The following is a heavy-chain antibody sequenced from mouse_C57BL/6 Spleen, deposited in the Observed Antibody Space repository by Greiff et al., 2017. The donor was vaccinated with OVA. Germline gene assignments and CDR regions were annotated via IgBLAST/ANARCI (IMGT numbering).Heavy chain of an antibody. Sequence: VQLQQPGAELVKPGASVKLSCKASGYTFTSYWMHWVKQRPGQGLEWIGMIHPNSGSTNYNEKFKSKATLTVDKSSSTAYMQLSSLTSEDSAVYYCARQLRRPEGNAMDYWGQGTSVTVSS. CDR3: ARQLRRPEGNAMDY. J-gene: IGHJ4*01. CDR1: GYTFTSYW. V-gene: IGHV1-64*01. CDR2: IHPNSGST. D-gene: IGHD3-2*02.